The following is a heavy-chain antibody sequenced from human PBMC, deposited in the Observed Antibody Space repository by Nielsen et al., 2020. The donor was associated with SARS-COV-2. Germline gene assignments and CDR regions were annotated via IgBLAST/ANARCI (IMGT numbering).Heavy chain of an antibody. Sequence: ASVKVSCKASGYTFTSYGISWVRQAPGQGLEWMGWISAYNGNTNYAQKLQGRVTMTTDTSTSTAYMELRSLRSDDTAVYYCARDVRPELRFLEWSTNYYYYGMDVWGQGTTVTVSS. CDR1: GYTFTSYG. J-gene: IGHJ6*02. V-gene: IGHV1-18*01. CDR3: ARDVRPELRFLEWSTNYYYYGMDV. CDR2: ISAYNGNT. D-gene: IGHD3-3*01.